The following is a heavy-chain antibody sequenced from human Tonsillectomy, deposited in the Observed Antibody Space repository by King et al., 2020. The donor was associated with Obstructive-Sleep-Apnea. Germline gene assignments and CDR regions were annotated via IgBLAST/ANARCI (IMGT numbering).Heavy chain of an antibody. CDR1: GGSISSYY. V-gene: IGHV4-59*01. D-gene: IGHD3-9*01. Sequence: VQLQESGPGLVKPSETLSLTCTVSGGSISSYYWSWIRQPPGKGLEWIGYIYYSGSTNYNPSLKSRVTLSVDTSKNQFSLKLSSVPAADTAVYYCARLGWYDILTGYYDFDYWGQGTLVTVSS. CDR3: ARLGWYDILTGYYDFDY. J-gene: IGHJ4*02. CDR2: IYYSGST.